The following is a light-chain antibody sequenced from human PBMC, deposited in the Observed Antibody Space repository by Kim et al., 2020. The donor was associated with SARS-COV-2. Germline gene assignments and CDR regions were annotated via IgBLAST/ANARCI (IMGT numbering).Light chain of an antibody. CDR3: AAWDDSLNGVV. J-gene: IGLJ2*01. CDR2: RDS. V-gene: IGLV1-44*01. Sequence: GPWITISCSGSSANIGGNTVHWYQQVPGTAPTLLIYRDSQRPSGVPDRFSGSKSGTSASLAISGLQSEDESDYYCAAWDDSLNGVVFGGGTKVTVL. CDR1: SANIGGNT.